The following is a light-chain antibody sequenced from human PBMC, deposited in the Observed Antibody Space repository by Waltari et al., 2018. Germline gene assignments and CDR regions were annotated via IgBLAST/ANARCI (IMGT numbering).Light chain of an antibody. J-gene: IGLJ3*02. Sequence: QSALTQPASVSGSPGQSITISCTGPRRDVGSYNLVPWYQQHPGKAPKLMIYEGSKRPSGVSNRFSGSKSGNTASLTISGLQAEDEADYYCCSYAGSSTWVFGGGTKLTVL. V-gene: IGLV2-23*01. CDR3: CSYAGSSTWV. CDR1: RRDVGSYNL. CDR2: EGS.